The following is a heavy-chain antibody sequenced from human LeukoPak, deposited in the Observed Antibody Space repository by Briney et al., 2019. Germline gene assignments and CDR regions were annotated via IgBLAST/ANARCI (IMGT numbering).Heavy chain of an antibody. J-gene: IGHJ4*02. D-gene: IGHD3-3*01. CDR2: IIPIFGTA. CDR3: ASFTIFGVVTPSEDYYFDY. Sequence: GASVKVSCKASGYTFTSYGISWVRQAPGQGLEWMGGIIPIFGTANYAQKFQGRVTITADESTSTAYMELSSLRSEDTAVYYCASFTIFGVVTPSEDYYFDYWGQGTLVTVSS. V-gene: IGHV1-69*13. CDR1: GYTFTSYG.